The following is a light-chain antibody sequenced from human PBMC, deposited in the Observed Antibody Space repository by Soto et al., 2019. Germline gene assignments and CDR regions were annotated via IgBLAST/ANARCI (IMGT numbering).Light chain of an antibody. CDR1: TSDVGIYNL. CDR3: SSYAGSRGV. V-gene: IGLV2-23*02. Sequence: QSALTQPASVSGSPGQSITISCSGTTSDVGIYNLVSWYQQHPGKAPKLVIYEVDKRPSGVSNRFSGSRSGNTASLTLSGLQSEDEADYYCSSYAGSRGVFGGGTKLTVL. J-gene: IGLJ3*02. CDR2: EVD.